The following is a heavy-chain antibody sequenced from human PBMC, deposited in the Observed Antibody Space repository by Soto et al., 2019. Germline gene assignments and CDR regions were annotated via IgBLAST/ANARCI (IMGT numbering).Heavy chain of an antibody. D-gene: IGHD3-10*01. Sequence: GASVKVSCKTSGYTFTGYYIHWVRQAPGQGLEWMGWINPNSGGTDYAQKFQGRVTMTRDTSISTVYMELNRLRSDDTAVYYCARDQGVTSELFIFWGHGSLVTVSS. CDR3: ARDQGVTSELFIF. CDR1: GYTFTGYY. V-gene: IGHV1-2*02. J-gene: IGHJ4*01. CDR2: INPNSGGT.